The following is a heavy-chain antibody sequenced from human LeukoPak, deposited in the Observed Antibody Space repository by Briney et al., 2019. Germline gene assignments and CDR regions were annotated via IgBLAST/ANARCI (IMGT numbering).Heavy chain of an antibody. CDR1: GGSISSYY. J-gene: IGHJ4*02. V-gene: IGHV4-59*01. CDR2: IYYSGST. D-gene: IGHD3-10*01. Sequence: PSETLSLTCTVSGGSISSYYWSWIRQPPGKGLEWIGYIYYSGSTNYNPSLKSRVTISVDTSKNQFSLKLSSVTAADTAVYYCARAVRFGGTASERYIDYWGQGTLVTVSS. CDR3: ARAVRFGGTASERYIDY.